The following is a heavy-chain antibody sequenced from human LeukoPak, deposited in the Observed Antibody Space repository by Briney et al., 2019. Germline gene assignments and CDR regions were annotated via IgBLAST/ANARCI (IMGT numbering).Heavy chain of an antibody. V-gene: IGHV4-30-4*08. D-gene: IGHD3-3*01. CDR1: GGSISSGDYY. CDR3: ARGEIDTIFGVAHPSPFDY. Sequence: SETLSLTCTVSGGSISSGDYYWSWIRQPPGKGLEWIGYIYYSGSTYYNPSLKSRVTISVDTSKNQFSLKLSSLTAADTAVHSCARGEIDTIFGVAHPSPFDYWGQGTLVTVSS. J-gene: IGHJ4*02. CDR2: IYYSGST.